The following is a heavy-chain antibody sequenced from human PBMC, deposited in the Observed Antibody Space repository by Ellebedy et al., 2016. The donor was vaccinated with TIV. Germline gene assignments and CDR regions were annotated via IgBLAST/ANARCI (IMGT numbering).Heavy chain of an antibody. V-gene: IGHV3-7*03. Sequence: GESLKISXAASGFTFSSYWMSWVRQAPGKGLEWVANIKKDGSEKYYVDSVKGRFTISRDNAKNSLYLQMNSLRAEDTAVYYCARDSGSYYYDSSGYFGLFRAGGAFDIWGQGTMVTVSS. D-gene: IGHD3-22*01. J-gene: IGHJ3*02. CDR2: IKKDGSEK. CDR1: GFTFSSYW. CDR3: ARDSGSYYYDSSGYFGLFRAGGAFDI.